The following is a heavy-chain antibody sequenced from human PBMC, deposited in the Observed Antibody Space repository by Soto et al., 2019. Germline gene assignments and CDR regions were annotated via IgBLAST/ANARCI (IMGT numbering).Heavy chain of an antibody. D-gene: IGHD3-22*01. CDR2: ISGSGGST. J-gene: IGHJ4*02. Sequence: GGSLRLSCAASGFTFSSYAMSWVRQAPGKGLEWVSAISGSGGSTYYADSVKGRFTISRDNSKNTLYLQMNSLRAEDTAVYYCAKDQGGITMIVVVLSPFFDYWGQGTLVTVSS. CDR3: AKDQGGITMIVVVLSPFFDY. V-gene: IGHV3-23*01. CDR1: GFTFSSYA.